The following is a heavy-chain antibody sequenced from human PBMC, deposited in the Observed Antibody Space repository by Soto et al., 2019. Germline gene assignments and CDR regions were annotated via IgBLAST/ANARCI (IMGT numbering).Heavy chain of an antibody. J-gene: IGHJ5*02. V-gene: IGHV4-34*01. CDR3: ARGEDIVVVPAAIRWFDP. Sequence: LEWIGEIIHSETTNYXPSLKNRFTISSEXSKNQFSLKLGSVTAEGTAVYYCARGEDIVVVPAAIRWFDPWGKGTLVTVSS. CDR2: IIHSETT. D-gene: IGHD2-2*01.